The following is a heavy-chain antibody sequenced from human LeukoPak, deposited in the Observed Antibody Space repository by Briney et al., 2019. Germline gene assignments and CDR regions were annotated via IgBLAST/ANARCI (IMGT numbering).Heavy chain of an antibody. Sequence: PGGSLRLSCSASGFIFSAYYMNWVRQAPGKGPEWISFISTSGTTFHYAESVKGRFTISRDNAKNSLYLQMNSLRAEDTAVYYCARDGIAVAGINFDYWGQGTLVTVSS. V-gene: IGHV3-11*04. D-gene: IGHD6-19*01. J-gene: IGHJ4*02. CDR2: ISTSGTTF. CDR3: ARDGIAVAGINFDY. CDR1: GFIFSAYY.